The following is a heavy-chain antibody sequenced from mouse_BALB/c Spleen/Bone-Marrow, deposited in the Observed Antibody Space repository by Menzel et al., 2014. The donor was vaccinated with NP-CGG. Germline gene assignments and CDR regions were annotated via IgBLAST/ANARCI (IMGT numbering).Heavy chain of an antibody. CDR2: IWSGGST. CDR1: GFSLISYG. Sequence: QVQLQQSGPGLVQPSQSLSITCTVSGFSLISYGVHWVRQSPGKGLEWLGVIWSGGSTDYNAAFISRLSISKDNSKSQVFIKMNSLQANDTAIYYCARNGNYYFDYWGQGTTLTVSS. CDR3: ARNGNYYFDY. V-gene: IGHV2-2*02. J-gene: IGHJ2*01. D-gene: IGHD2-1*01.